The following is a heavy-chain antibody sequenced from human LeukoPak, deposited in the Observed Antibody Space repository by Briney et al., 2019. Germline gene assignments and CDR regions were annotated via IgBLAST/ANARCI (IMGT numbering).Heavy chain of an antibody. D-gene: IGHD6-13*01. V-gene: IGHV1-18*01. CDR3: ARDPLTGYSSSWLPYYYYMDV. J-gene: IGHJ6*03. CDR1: GYTFTSYG. Sequence: GASVKVSCKSSGYTFTSYGISWVRQAPGQGLEWMGWISAYNGNTNYAQKLQVRVTMTTDTSTSTDYMELRSLRSDDTAVYYCARDPLTGYSSSWLPYYYYMDVWGKGTTVTVSS. CDR2: ISAYNGNT.